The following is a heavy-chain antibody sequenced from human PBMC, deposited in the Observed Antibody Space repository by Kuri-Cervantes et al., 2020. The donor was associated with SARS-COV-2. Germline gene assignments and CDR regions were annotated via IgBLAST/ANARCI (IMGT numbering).Heavy chain of an antibody. J-gene: IGHJ5*02. D-gene: IGHD3-3*01. Sequence: LRLSCAISGDSVSSNSAAWNWIRQSPSRSLEWLGRTYYRSKWYNDYAVSVKSRITINPDTSKNQFSLKLSSVTAADTAVYYCARLGRFLEWFMGAFDPWGQGTLVTVSS. CDR2: TYYRSKWYN. CDR3: ARLGRFLEWFMGAFDP. CDR1: GDSVSSNSAA. V-gene: IGHV6-1*01.